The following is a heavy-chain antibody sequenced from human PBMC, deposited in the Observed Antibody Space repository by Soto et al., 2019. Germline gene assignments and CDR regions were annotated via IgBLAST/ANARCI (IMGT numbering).Heavy chain of an antibody. V-gene: IGHV3-23*01. J-gene: IGHJ6*02. CDR1: GFTFSNYA. Sequence: PGGSLRLSCGAAGFTFSNYALTWVRQSPGKGLEWVSTFSGSGGSTYYADSVRGRFTISRDNSKNTLFLQMNSLRVEDTAIYYCARDWTGDTCPCLDVWGQGTTVTVSS. D-gene: IGHD3-3*01. CDR3: ARDWTGDTCPCLDV. CDR2: FSGSGGST.